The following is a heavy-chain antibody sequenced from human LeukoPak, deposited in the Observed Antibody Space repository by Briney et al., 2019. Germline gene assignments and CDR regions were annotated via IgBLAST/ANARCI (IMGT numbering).Heavy chain of an antibody. V-gene: IGHV3-33*01. CDR2: IWYDGSNK. Sequence: GGSLRLSCAASGFTFSSYGMHWVRQAPGKGLEWVAVIWYDGSNKYYADSVKGRFTISRDSSKNTLYLQMNSLRAEDTAVYYCAREGWNPGVPDYWGQGTLVTVSS. CDR3: AREGWNPGVPDY. CDR1: GFTFSSYG. D-gene: IGHD1-1*01. J-gene: IGHJ4*02.